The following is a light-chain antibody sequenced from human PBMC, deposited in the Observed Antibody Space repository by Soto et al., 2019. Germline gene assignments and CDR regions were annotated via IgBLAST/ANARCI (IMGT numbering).Light chain of an antibody. J-gene: IGKJ1*01. Sequence: EVVVTQSPGTLSLSPGERATLSCRASQSVYANQLAWYQQKPGQAPRLLIYAASSRATGIPDRFSGSGSGTDFTLTITRLEPEDFAVYYCQQYATSPQTFGQGTKVEIK. CDR2: AAS. CDR1: QSVYANQ. CDR3: QQYATSPQT. V-gene: IGKV3-20*01.